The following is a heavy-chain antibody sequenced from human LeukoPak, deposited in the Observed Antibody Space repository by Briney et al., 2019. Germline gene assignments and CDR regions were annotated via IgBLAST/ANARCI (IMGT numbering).Heavy chain of an antibody. V-gene: IGHV1-18*01. CDR2: ISAYNGNT. CDR3: ARGDGYCSGGSCYYYYGMDV. Sequence: ASVKVSCKASGYTFTSYGISWVRQAPGQGLEWMGWISAYNGNTNYAQKLQGRVTMTTDTSTSTAYMELRSLRSDDTAVYYCARGDGYCSGGSCYYYYGMDVWGQGTTVTVSS. J-gene: IGHJ6*02. D-gene: IGHD2-15*01. CDR1: GYTFTSYG.